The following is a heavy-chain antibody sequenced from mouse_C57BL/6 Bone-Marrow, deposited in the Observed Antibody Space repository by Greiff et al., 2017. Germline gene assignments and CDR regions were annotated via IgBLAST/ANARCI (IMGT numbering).Heavy chain of an antibody. J-gene: IGHJ2*01. D-gene: IGHD1-1*01. CDR3: ARYYYDYFDY. CDR2: ISSGGSYT. Sequence: DVQLVESGGDLVKPGGSLKLSCAASGFTFSSYGMSWVRQTPDKRLEWVATISSGGSYTYYPDSVKGRFTISRDNAKNTLYLQLSSLMSEDTAMYYCARYYYDYFDYWGQGTTLTVSS. V-gene: IGHV5-6*01. CDR1: GFTFSSYG.